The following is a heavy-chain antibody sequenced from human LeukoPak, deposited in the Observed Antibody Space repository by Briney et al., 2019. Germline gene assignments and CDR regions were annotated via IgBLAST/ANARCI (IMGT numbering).Heavy chain of an antibody. CDR1: GFTFSSYS. CDR2: ISSSSSYI. Sequence: GGSLRLSCAASGFTFSSYSMNWVRQAPGKGLEWVTSISSSSSYIYYADSVKGRFTISRDNAKNSLYLQMNSMRAEDTAVYYCARRNLSRSSCHSPAFDIWGQGTMVTVSS. J-gene: IGHJ3*02. D-gene: IGHD2-2*01. V-gene: IGHV3-21*04. CDR3: ARRNLSRSSCHSPAFDI.